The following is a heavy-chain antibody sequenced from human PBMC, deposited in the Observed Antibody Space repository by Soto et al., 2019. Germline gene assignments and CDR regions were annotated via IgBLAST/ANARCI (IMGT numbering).Heavy chain of an antibody. Sequence: ASVKVSCKVSGYTLTELSMHWVRQAPGKGLEWMGVINPEDGDTIYAQKFQGRVTMTRDTSTSTVYMELSSLRSEDTAVYYCASDGNCSGGSCYPNTGEYFQHWGQGTLVTVSS. CDR1: GYTLTELS. CDR3: ASDGNCSGGSCYPNTGEYFQH. V-gene: IGHV1-24*01. D-gene: IGHD2-15*01. J-gene: IGHJ1*01. CDR2: INPEDGDT.